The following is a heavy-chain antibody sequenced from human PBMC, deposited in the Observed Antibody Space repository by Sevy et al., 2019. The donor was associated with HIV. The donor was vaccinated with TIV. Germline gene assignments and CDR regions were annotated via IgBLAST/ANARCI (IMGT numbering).Heavy chain of an antibody. Sequence: GGSLRLSCAASGFTFSDAWMSWVRQAPGKGLEWVGRIKGKIYDGTIDYAAPVKGRFSISRDDSKNTLYLQMNSLKTEDTAVYYCTTASWSQEDYYNYWGQGTLVTVSS. D-gene: IGHD6-13*01. V-gene: IGHV3-15*01. CDR1: GFTFSDAW. CDR2: IKGKIYDGTI. J-gene: IGHJ4*02. CDR3: TTASWSQEDYYNY.